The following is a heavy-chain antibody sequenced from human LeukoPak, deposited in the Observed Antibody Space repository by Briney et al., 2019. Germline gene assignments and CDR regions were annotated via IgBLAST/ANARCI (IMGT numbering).Heavy chain of an antibody. CDR1: GFTFSSYS. D-gene: IGHD2/OR15-2a*01. V-gene: IGHV3-21*01. CDR3: ARDRFSTTDRCSDY. J-gene: IGHJ4*02. CDR2: ISSSSSYT. Sequence: GGSLRLSCAASGFTFSSYSMNWVRLAPGKGLEWDSSISSSSSYTSSADSVKGRFTISRDNAKNTLYLQMNSLRVEDTAVYYCARDRFSTTDRCSDYWGQGTLVTVSS.